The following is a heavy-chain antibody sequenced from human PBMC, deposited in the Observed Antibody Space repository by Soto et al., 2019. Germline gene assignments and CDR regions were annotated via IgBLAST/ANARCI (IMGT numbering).Heavy chain of an antibody. J-gene: IGHJ6*02. CDR2: ISYDGSNK. V-gene: IGHV3-30-3*01. D-gene: IGHD1-7*01. Sequence: GGSLRLSCAASGFTFSSYAMHWVRQAPGKXLEWVAVISYDGSNKYYADSVKGRFTISRDNSKNTLYLQMNSLRAEDTAVYYCARGDSWNYSEIYYRMDVWGQGTTVTVSS. CDR3: ARGDSWNYSEIYYRMDV. CDR1: GFTFSSYA.